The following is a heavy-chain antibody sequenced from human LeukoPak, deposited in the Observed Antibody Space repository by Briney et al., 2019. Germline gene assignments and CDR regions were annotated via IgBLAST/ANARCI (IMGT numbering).Heavy chain of an antibody. D-gene: IGHD7-27*01. Sequence: GRSLRLSCAASGFTFSSYGMHWVRQAPGKGLEWVAVIWYDGSNKYYADSVKGRFTISRDNSKNTLYLQMNSLRAEDTAVYYCARDLGIGGKVNTFDYWGQRTLVTVSS. V-gene: IGHV3-33*01. CDR1: GFTFSSYG. J-gene: IGHJ4*02. CDR2: IWYDGSNK. CDR3: ARDLGIGGKVNTFDY.